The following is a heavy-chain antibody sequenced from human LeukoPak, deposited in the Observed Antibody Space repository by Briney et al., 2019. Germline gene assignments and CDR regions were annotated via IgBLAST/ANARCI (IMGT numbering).Heavy chain of an antibody. CDR2: ISYDGSNK. Sequence: PGGSLRLSCAASRFTFSSYAMHWVRQAPGKGLEWVAVISYDGSNKYYADSVKGRFTISRDNSKNTLYLQMNSLRAEDTAVYYCARELELRLGVEVYYYYGMDVWGQGTTVTVSS. D-gene: IGHD1-7*01. J-gene: IGHJ6*02. V-gene: IGHV3-30-3*01. CDR3: ARELELRLGVEVYYYYGMDV. CDR1: RFTFSSYA.